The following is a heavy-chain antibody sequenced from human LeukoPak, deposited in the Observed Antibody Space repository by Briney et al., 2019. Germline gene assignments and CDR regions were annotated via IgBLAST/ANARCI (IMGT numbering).Heavy chain of an antibody. J-gene: IGHJ4*02. CDR2: IDPSDSYT. D-gene: IGHD3-10*01. CDR1: EYSFTRYW. Sequence: GESLKISCKDSEYSFTRYWISWVRQMPGKGLEWMGRIDPSDSYTNCSPSFQGHVTLSADKSISTAYLQWSSLRASDTAMYYCPRQKRGTYITYWGQGTLVTVSS. V-gene: IGHV5-10-1*01. CDR3: PRQKRGTYITY.